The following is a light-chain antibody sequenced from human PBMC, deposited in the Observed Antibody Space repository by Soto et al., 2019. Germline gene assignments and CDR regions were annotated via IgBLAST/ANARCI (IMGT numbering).Light chain of an antibody. CDR2: EVN. V-gene: IGLV2-23*02. Sequence: QPASVSGSPGQSITISCTGTNSDVGSYNLVSWYQQQPGKAPKLIIYEVNKRPSGISNRFSGSKSANTASLTISGLQAEDEADYYCCSYGGRSTYVFGTGTKVTVL. CDR1: NSDVGSYNL. J-gene: IGLJ1*01. CDR3: CSYGGRSTYV.